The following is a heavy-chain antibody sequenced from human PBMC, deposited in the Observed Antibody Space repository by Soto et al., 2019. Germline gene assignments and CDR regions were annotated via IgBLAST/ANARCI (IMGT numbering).Heavy chain of an antibody. CDR2: IFYRGTT. CDR3: LRQPRIATLILNPDENDI. J-gene: IGHJ3*02. D-gene: IGHD3-3*01. Sequence: QPHLQESGPGLVKPSETLSLTCNVSGVSLSSNIYYWGWLRQSPGKVLEWIASIFYRGTTYQSPSLTSRLTISIDTSKNKFALNLISVTAADTAVYYCLRQPRIATLILNPDENDIRGQGTMVTVSS. CDR1: GVSLSSNIYY. V-gene: IGHV4-39*01.